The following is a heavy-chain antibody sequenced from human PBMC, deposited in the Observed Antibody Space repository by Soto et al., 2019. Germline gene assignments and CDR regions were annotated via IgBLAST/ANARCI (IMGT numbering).Heavy chain of an antibody. D-gene: IGHD4-17*01. CDR3: TRVVGDYHFDY. CDR1: GYSFSGYG. J-gene: IGHJ4*02. Sequence: WASVKVSCKASGYSFSGYGITWVRQAPGQGLEWMGWISAYHGGTNYAPKVQGRVTMTTDTSTSTAYMELRSLRSDDTAVYYCTRVVGDYHFDYWGQGTLVTVSS. CDR2: ISAYHGGT. V-gene: IGHV1-18*01.